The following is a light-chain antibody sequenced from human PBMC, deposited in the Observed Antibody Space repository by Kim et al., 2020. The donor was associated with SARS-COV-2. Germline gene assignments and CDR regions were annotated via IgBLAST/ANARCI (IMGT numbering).Light chain of an antibody. Sequence: DIQMTQSPSTLSASVGDRVTITCRASQIVETYLAWYQQKPGKAPTLLVYQASSLQVGVPSRFSGSGSGAEFTLTINSLQPDDFATYYCQHSIRFPYTFGQGTKLEI. CDR1: QIVETY. J-gene: IGKJ2*01. CDR3: QHSIRFPYT. CDR2: QAS. V-gene: IGKV1-5*03.